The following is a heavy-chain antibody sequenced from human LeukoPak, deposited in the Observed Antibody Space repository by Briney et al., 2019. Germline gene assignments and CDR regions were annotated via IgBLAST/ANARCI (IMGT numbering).Heavy chain of an antibody. CDR3: ARGKRGDGYKLSPFDY. CDR1: GGSISSGDYY. Sequence: SETLSLTCTVSGGSISSGDYYWSWIRQPPGKGLEWIGYIYYSGSTYYNPSLKSRVTISVDTSKNQFSLKLSSVTAADTAVYYCARGKRGDGYKLSPFDYWAREPWSPSPQ. J-gene: IGHJ4*02. D-gene: IGHD5-12*01. CDR2: IYYSGST. V-gene: IGHV4-30-4*01.